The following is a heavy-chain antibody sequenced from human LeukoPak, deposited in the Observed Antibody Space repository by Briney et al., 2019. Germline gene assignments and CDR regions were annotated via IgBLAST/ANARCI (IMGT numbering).Heavy chain of an antibody. Sequence: GGYLRLSCAASGFTVSSNYMSWVRQAPGKGLEWVSVIYSGGSTYYADSVKGRFTISRDNPKNTLYLQMNSLRAEDTAVYYCASAIVGATIFDYWGQGTLVTVSS. CDR2: IYSGGST. V-gene: IGHV3-66*02. CDR3: ASAIVGATIFDY. J-gene: IGHJ4*02. CDR1: GFTVSSNY. D-gene: IGHD1-26*01.